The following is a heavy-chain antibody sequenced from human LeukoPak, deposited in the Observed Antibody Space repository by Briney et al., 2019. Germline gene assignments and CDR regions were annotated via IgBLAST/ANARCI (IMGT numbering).Heavy chain of an antibody. CDR2: FDPEDGET. Sequence: GASVKVSCKVSGYTLTELSMHWVRQAPGKGLEWMGGFDPEDGETIYAQKFQGRVTMTEDTSTDTAYMELSSLRSEDTAVYYCATGQRRLADFGYWGQGTLVTVSS. CDR1: GYTLTELS. V-gene: IGHV1-24*01. J-gene: IGHJ4*02. CDR3: ATGQRRLADFGY. D-gene: IGHD6-25*01.